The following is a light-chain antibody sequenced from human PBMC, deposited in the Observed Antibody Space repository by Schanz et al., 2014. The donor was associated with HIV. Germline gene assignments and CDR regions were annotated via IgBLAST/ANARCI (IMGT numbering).Light chain of an antibody. V-gene: IGLV2-14*03. Sequence: QSALTQPASVSGSPGQSITISCTGTNSDVGANNYVSWHQQHPGKAPKLILYDVTNRPSGISDRFSGSKSGSTASLIISGLQAEDEADYYCSSYTGSKSVVFGGGTKLTVL. CDR2: DVT. CDR1: NSDVGANNY. J-gene: IGLJ2*01. CDR3: SSYTGSKSVV.